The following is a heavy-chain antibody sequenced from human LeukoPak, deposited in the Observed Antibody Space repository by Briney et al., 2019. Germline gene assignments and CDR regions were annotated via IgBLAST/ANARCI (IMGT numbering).Heavy chain of an antibody. J-gene: IGHJ4*02. V-gene: IGHV3-23*01. D-gene: IGHD3-3*01. CDR3: AKDETGFLNYFHY. Sequence: GGSLRLSCAASGFTFSSYTMSWVRQAPGKGLAWVSGIDSSGTKTTYADSVKGRFTLSRDNPRNTLYLQMNSLRAEDTAVYYCAKDETGFLNYFHYWGQGALVTVSS. CDR1: GFTFSSYT. CDR2: IDSSGTKT.